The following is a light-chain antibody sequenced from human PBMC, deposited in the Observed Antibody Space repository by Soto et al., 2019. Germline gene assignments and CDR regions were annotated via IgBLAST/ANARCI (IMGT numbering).Light chain of an antibody. CDR1: QTISRW. J-gene: IGKJ5*01. CDR3: HSRA. CDR2: DAS. V-gene: IGKV1-5*01. Sequence: DIQLTQTPSTFSSSVVDEFTITCRASQTISRWLAWYQQKPGRAPKLLIYDASTLESGVPSRFSGGGSETEFTLTISRLQPDDFATYFCHSRAFGQGTRLEIK.